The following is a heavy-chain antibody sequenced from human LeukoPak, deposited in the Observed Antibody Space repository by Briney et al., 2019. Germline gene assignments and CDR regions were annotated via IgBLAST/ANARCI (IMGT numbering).Heavy chain of an antibody. Sequence: ASVKVSCKASVYTFTSYDINWVRQATGQGLEWMGWMNPNSGNTGYAQKFQGRVTITRNTSISTAYMELSSLISEDTAVYYCARGRGIAARRGAFGYWGQGTLVTVSS. V-gene: IGHV1-8*03. CDR3: ARGRGIAARRGAFGY. J-gene: IGHJ4*02. CDR2: MNPNSGNT. D-gene: IGHD6-6*01. CDR1: VYTFTSYD.